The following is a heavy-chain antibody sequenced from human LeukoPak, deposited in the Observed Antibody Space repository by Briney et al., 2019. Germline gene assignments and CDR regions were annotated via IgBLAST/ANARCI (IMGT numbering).Heavy chain of an antibody. Sequence: SETLSLTCTVSGGSISSYYWSWIRQPAGKGLEWIGRIYTSGSTNYNPSLKNRVTMSIDTSKNQFSLKLTSVTAADTAVYYCARGAYYDILTGYYSPEDYWGQGTLVTVSS. CDR1: GGSISSYY. CDR3: ARGAYYDILTGYYSPEDY. D-gene: IGHD3-9*01. J-gene: IGHJ4*02. V-gene: IGHV4-4*07. CDR2: IYTSGST.